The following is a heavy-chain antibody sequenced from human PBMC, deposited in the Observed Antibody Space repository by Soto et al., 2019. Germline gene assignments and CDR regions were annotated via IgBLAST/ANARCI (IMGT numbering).Heavy chain of an antibody. V-gene: IGHV3-21*01. D-gene: IGHD2-2*01. CDR2: ISSSSSYI. J-gene: IGHJ4*02. CDR3: ARDPIVVVPAAKFYFDY. Sequence: GGSLRLSCAASGFTFSSYSMNWVRQAPGKGLEWVSSISSSSSYIYYADSVKGRFTISRDNAKNSLYLQMNSLRAEDTAVYYCARDPIVVVPAAKFYFDYWGQGTLVTVSS. CDR1: GFTFSSYS.